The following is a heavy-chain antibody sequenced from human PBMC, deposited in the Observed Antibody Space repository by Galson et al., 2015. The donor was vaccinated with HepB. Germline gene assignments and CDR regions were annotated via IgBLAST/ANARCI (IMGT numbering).Heavy chain of an antibody. Sequence: SETLSLTCTVSGGSISSYYWSWIRQPAGKGLEWIGRIYTSGSTNYNPSLKSRVTMSVDTSKNQFSLKLSSVTAADTAVYYCARGHGSGSYFLFDYWGQGTLVTVSS. CDR1: GGSISSYY. D-gene: IGHD3-10*01. CDR3: ARGHGSGSYFLFDY. J-gene: IGHJ4*02. V-gene: IGHV4-4*07. CDR2: IYTSGST.